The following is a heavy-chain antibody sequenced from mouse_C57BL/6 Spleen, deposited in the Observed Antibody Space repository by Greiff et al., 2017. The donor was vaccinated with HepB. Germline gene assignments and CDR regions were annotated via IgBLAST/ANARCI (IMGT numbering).Heavy chain of an antibody. Sequence: VQLQQPGAELVKPGASVKMSCKASGYTFTSYWITWVKQRPGQGLEWIGDIYPGSGSNNYNEKFKSKATLTVDTSSSTAYMQLSSLTSEDSAVYYCARGDDYDGLDYWGQGTTLTVSS. D-gene: IGHD2-4*01. CDR3: ARGDDYDGLDY. J-gene: IGHJ2*01. CDR1: GYTFTSYW. CDR2: IYPGSGSN. V-gene: IGHV1-55*01.